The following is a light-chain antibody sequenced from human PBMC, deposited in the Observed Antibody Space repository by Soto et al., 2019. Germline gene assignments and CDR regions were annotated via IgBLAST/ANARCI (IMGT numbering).Light chain of an antibody. J-gene: IGLJ3*02. V-gene: IGLV4-60*02. Sequence: QSVLTQSSSASGSLGSSVKLTCTMSSGHSSYIIAWHQQQPGKAPRYLMKLEGSGSYNQGSGVPDRFSGSSSGADRYLTISNLQFEDEADYYCATWDSNTRVFGGGTKLTVL. CDR1: SGHSSYI. CDR3: ATWDSNTRV. CDR2: LEGSGSY.